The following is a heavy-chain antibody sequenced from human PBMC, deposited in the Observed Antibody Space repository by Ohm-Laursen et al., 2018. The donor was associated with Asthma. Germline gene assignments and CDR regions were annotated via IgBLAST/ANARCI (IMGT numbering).Heavy chain of an antibody. CDR1: GFTFSSYG. J-gene: IGHJ6*02. D-gene: IGHD6-13*01. CDR3: ARASPTADYYYGMDV. Sequence: SLRLSCTASGFTFSSYGMPWVRQAPGKGLEWVAVISYDGSNKYYADSVKGRFTFSRDNSKNTLYLQMNSLRAEDTAVYYCARASPTADYYYGMDVWGQGTTVTVSS. CDR2: ISYDGSNK. V-gene: IGHV3-30*03.